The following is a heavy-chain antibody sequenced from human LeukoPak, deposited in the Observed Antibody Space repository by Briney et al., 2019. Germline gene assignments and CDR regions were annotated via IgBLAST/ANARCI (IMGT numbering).Heavy chain of an antibody. V-gene: IGHV3-30*02. CDR1: GFTFSSYG. CDR2: IRYDGSNK. J-gene: IGHJ4*02. D-gene: IGHD2-2*01. CDR3: AKDPFIVVVPADTEAGYFDY. Sequence: GGSLRLSCAASGFTFSSYGMHWVRQAPGKGLEWVAFIRYDGSNKYYADSVKGRFTISRDNSKNTLYLQMNSLRAEDTAVYYCAKDPFIVVVPADTEAGYFDYWGQGTLVTVSS.